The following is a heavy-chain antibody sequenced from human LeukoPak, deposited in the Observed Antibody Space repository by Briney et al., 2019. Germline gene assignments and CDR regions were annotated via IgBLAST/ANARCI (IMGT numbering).Heavy chain of an antibody. J-gene: IGHJ4*02. V-gene: IGHV3-9*03. CDR1: GFTFSSYW. CDR2: ISWNSGSI. CDR3: AKGGAVAGTEYYFDY. D-gene: IGHD6-19*01. Sequence: PGGSLRLSCAASGFTFSSYWMHWVRQAPGKGLEWVSGISWNSGSIGYADSVKGRFTISRDNAKNSLYLQMNSLRAEDMALYYCAKGGAVAGTEYYFDYWGQGTLVTVSS.